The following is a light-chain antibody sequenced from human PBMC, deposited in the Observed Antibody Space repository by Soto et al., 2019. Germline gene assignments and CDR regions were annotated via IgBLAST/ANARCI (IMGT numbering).Light chain of an antibody. CDR1: SSDVGSYNR. CDR3: SSYTNRTTVI. Sequence: QSVLTQPPSVSGSPGHSVTISCTGTSSDVGSYNRVSWYQQSPGTAPKLMIYEVSNRPSGVPDRFSGSKSGNTASLTISGLQAEDEADYYCSSYTNRTTVIFGGGTKLTVL. J-gene: IGLJ2*01. V-gene: IGLV2-18*02. CDR2: EVS.